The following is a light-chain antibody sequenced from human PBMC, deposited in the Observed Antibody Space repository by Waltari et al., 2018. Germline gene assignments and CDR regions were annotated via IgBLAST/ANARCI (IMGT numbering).Light chain of an antibody. J-gene: IGKJ4*01. CDR3: QQYFTTPLT. CDR2: WAS. V-gene: IGKV4-1*01. CDR1: QNILYTSNNKNY. Sequence: DIVMTQSPDSPVVSLGERATINCQSSQNILYTSNNKNYLAWYQQKPGQPPKLLIFWASTRESGVPDRFSGSGSGTDFTLTISGLQAEDVAVYYCQQYFTTPLTFGGGTKVEI.